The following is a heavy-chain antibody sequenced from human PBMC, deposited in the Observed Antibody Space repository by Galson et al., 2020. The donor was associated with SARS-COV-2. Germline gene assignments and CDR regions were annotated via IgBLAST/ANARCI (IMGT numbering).Heavy chain of an antibody. D-gene: IGHD3-22*01. V-gene: IGHV4-39*01. CDR2: IFYSGRT. CDR1: GGSINNNNFY. CDR3: ARDSSGNYYSAFDI. J-gene: IGHJ3*02. Sequence: SETLSLTCTVSGGSINNNNFYWGWIRQPPGKGLEWLGSIFYSGRTYYNPSLKSRVSMFVDTSKNQFSLRLNSVTAADTAVYYCARDSSGNYYSAFDIWGQGTVVSVSS.